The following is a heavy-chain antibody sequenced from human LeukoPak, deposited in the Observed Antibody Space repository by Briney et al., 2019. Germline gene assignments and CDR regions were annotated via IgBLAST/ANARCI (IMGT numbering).Heavy chain of an antibody. Sequence: PGGSLRLSCAASGFTFSSYAMSWVRQAPGKGLEWVSAISGSGGSTYYADSVKGRFTISRDNAKNTLYLQMNSLRAEDTAVYYCARVLSDYYGSGSPDYWGQGTLVTVSS. CDR3: ARVLSDYYGSGSPDY. CDR1: GFTFSSYA. CDR2: ISGSGGST. J-gene: IGHJ4*02. V-gene: IGHV3-23*01. D-gene: IGHD3-10*01.